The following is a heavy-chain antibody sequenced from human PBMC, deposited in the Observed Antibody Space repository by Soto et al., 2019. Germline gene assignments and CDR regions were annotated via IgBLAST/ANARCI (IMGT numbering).Heavy chain of an antibody. J-gene: IGHJ4*02. CDR3: ARDTTTDSSGYYYSPNNFDY. V-gene: IGHV3-21*01. Sequence: GGSLRLSCAASGFTFSSYSMNWVRQAPGKGLEWVSSISSSSYIYYADSVKGRFTISRDNAKNSLYLQMNSLRAEDTAVYYCARDTTTDSSGYYYSPNNFDYWGQGTLVTVSS. CDR2: ISSSSYI. D-gene: IGHD3-22*01. CDR1: GFTFSSYS.